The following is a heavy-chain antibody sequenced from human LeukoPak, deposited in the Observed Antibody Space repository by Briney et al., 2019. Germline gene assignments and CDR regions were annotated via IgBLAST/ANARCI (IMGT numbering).Heavy chain of an antibody. Sequence: PGGSLRLSCATSGFTLSEYAMFWVRQGPGKGLEYVSAISGDGASTFYGNSVKDRFTISRDISKKTLHLRMDSLRVEDMAVYFCVRGRSGYYFDYWGQGILVTVSS. CDR3: VRGRSGYYFDY. J-gene: IGHJ4*02. CDR1: GFTLSEYA. D-gene: IGHD5-12*01. V-gene: IGHV3-64*01. CDR2: ISGDGAST.